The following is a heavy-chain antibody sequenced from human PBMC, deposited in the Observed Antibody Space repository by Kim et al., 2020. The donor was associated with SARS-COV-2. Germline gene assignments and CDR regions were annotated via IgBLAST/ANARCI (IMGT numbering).Heavy chain of an antibody. D-gene: IGHD2-15*01. CDR1: GFTFSHYG. CDR2: ISYDGSNE. V-gene: IGHV3-30*18. Sequence: GGSLRLSCAVSGFTFSHYGMHWVRQGPGKGLEWVAAISYDGSNEKYADSVKGRFTISRDNSKNTLYLQMSSLGAEDTAVYYCAKDPTNCSGGDWYFKVGRSSSYFYYGMDVWGQGTTVTVSS. J-gene: IGHJ6*02. CDR3: AKDPTNCSGGDWYFKVGRSSSYFYYGMDV.